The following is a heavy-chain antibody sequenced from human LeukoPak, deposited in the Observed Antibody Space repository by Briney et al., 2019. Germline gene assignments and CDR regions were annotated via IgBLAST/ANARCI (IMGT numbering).Heavy chain of an antibody. J-gene: IGHJ1*01. CDR2: IYTSGST. V-gene: IGHV4-61*02. CDR1: GGSISSGSYY. CDR3: AREEGCSSTGCYTGLPFQH. Sequence: PSETLSLTCTVSGGSISSGSYYWSWIRQPAGKGLEWIGRIYTSGSTNYNPSLKSRVTISVDTSKNQFSLKLSSVTAADTAVYYCAREEGCSSTGCYTGLPFQHWGQGTLVTVSS. D-gene: IGHD2-2*02.